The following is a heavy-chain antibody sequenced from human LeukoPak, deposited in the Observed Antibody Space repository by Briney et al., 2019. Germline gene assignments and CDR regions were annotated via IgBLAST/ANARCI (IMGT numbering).Heavy chain of an antibody. CDR2: ISGSGGST. Sequence: GGSLRLSCAASGFTFSSYAMSWVRQPPGKGLEWVSAISGSGGSTYYADSVKGRLTISRDNSKNTLYLQMNHLRAEEKAVYYCAKSRNWNYRYYFDYWGQGNLVTVSS. J-gene: IGHJ4*02. D-gene: IGHD1-7*01. CDR1: GFTFSSYA. V-gene: IGHV3-23*01. CDR3: AKSRNWNYRYYFDY.